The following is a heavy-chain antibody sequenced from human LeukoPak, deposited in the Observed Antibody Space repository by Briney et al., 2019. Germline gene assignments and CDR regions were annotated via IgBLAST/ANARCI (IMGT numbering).Heavy chain of an antibody. CDR3: AKGLHGGVGYGVDV. Sequence: GGSLRLSCVASGLTVSNHWMSWVRQAPGKGLEWVSSISGTGGRTYSADSVKGRFTISRGNSKNTLYLQMKNLRVEHTAVYYCAKGLHGGVGYGVDVWGQGTTVSVSS. V-gene: IGHV3-23*01. CDR2: ISGTGGRT. CDR1: GLTVSNHW. D-gene: IGHD3-16*01. J-gene: IGHJ6*02.